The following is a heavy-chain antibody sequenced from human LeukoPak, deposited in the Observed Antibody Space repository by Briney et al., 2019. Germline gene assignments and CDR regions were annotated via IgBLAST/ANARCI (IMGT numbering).Heavy chain of an antibody. V-gene: IGHV3-43*02. Sequence: GGSLTLSCGASGFTFDDYAMHWVRQAPGKGLEWVSLISGDWGSTYYADSVKGRFTISRDNSKNSLYLQMNSLRTEDTALYYCAKDREAAAGKSLVHGWFDPWGQGTLVTVSS. D-gene: IGHD6-13*01. CDR3: AKDREAAAGKSLVHGWFDP. CDR1: GFTFDDYA. J-gene: IGHJ5*02. CDR2: ISGDWGST.